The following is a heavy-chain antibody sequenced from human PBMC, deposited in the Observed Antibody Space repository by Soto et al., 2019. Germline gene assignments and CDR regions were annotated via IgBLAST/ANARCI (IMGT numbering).Heavy chain of an antibody. Sequence: QVQLVQSGAEVTKPGSSVKVSCKASGGTFTRFTINWVRQAPGQGFEWMGRIIPTLDVANYAQKFQDRVTLTADKSASTAYMHLSNLRSEDTGVYYCARDDDTTRGPFDSWGQGTLVTVSS. CDR3: ARDDDTTRGPFDS. J-gene: IGHJ4*02. CDR2: IIPTLDVA. CDR1: GGTFTRFT. D-gene: IGHD1-1*01. V-gene: IGHV1-69*08.